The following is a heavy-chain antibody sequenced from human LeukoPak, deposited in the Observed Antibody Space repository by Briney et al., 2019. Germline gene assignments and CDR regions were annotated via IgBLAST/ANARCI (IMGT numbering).Heavy chain of an antibody. Sequence: PSETLSLTCTVSGGSISSYYWSWIRLPPGKGLEWIGYLSKSGNTNYSPSLKSRVTIFGDTSRNQFFLKLSSVTAADTAVYYCARARYVNSFYAFDIWGQGTLVTVSS. CDR3: ARARYVNSFYAFDI. CDR2: LSKSGNT. CDR1: GGSISSYY. D-gene: IGHD3-9*01. J-gene: IGHJ3*02. V-gene: IGHV4-59*01.